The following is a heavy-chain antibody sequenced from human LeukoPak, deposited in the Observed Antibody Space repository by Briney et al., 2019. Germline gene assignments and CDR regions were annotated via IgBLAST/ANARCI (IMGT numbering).Heavy chain of an antibody. Sequence: GGSLRLSCAASGFTFSSYEMNWVRQAPGKGLEWVSYISSSGSTIYYADSVKGRFTISRDNAKNSLYLQMNSLRAEDTAVYYCARGTMVVTHDYRGQGTLVTVSS. CDR3: ARGTMVVTHDY. CDR1: GFTFSSYE. V-gene: IGHV3-48*03. CDR2: ISSSGSTI. D-gene: IGHD4-23*01. J-gene: IGHJ4*02.